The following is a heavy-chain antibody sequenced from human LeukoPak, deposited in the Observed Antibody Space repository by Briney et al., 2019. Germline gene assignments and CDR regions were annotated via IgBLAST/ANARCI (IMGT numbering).Heavy chain of an antibody. CDR2: INHSGSP. CDR3: ARVPHSVTLGDIFLHYFDY. CDR1: GGSFGGYY. D-gene: IGHD3-3*02. Sequence: PSETLSLTCAVYGGSFGGYYWSWIRQPPGKGLEWIGAINHSGSPNYNPSLKSRVTISVDTSKNQFSLKLTSVSAADTALYYCARVPHSVTLGDIFLHYFDYWGLGTLVTVSS. V-gene: IGHV4-34*01. J-gene: IGHJ4*02.